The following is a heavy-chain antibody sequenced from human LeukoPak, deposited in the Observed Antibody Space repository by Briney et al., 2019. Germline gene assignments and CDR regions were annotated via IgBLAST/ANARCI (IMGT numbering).Heavy chain of an antibody. D-gene: IGHD6-6*01. CDR2: ISITSPRAI. J-gene: IGHJ4*02. CDR3: AGHARGSYLVY. CDR1: GFPFSDYY. Sequence: GGALRLSCEASGFPFSDYYMSWIRPPPGKGLGWVSLISITSPRAISYGDSVKGRFTTSRDDAKDSLFLQMNNLSVEDTAIYYCAGHARGSYLVYWGQGILVTVSA. V-gene: IGHV3-11*01.